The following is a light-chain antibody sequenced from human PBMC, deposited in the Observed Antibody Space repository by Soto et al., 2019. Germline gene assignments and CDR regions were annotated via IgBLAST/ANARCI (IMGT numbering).Light chain of an antibody. CDR2: DAS. CDR1: QSVRSW. J-gene: IGKJ4*01. Sequence: DLQMTQSPSSLSASVGARVTITCRASQSVRSWLAWYQQKPGRAPNFLIYDASSLESGVPSRFSGSGSGTELTITISNLQPDDCETYDGQQYDNYPLTFGGGTKVDIK. V-gene: IGKV1-5*01. CDR3: QQYDNYPLT.